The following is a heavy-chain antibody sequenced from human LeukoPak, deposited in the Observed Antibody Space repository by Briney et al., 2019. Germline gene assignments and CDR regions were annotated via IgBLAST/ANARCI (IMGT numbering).Heavy chain of an antibody. J-gene: IGHJ4*02. Sequence: SETLSLTCTVSGGSISGYYWNWIRQSPGKGLEWIAYIHYSGSTHYNPSLKSRVSISLDTSKNQFSLILSSATATDTAVYYCARFSGTTWAFDLWGQGTLVAVSS. D-gene: IGHD1-14*01. CDR3: ARFSGTTWAFDL. CDR1: GGSISGYY. V-gene: IGHV4-59*08. CDR2: IHYSGST.